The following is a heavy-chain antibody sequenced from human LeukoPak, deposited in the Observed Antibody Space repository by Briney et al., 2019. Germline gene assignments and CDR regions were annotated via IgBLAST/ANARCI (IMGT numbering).Heavy chain of an antibody. J-gene: IGHJ4*02. CDR2: ISGDGGST. V-gene: IGHV3-43*02. CDR1: GFTFDDYA. Sequence: GGSLRLSCAASGFTFDDYAMHWVRQAPGKGLEWVSLISGDGGSTYYADSVKGRFTISRDNSKNSLYLQMNSLRTEDTALYYCAKDMAGGDGYNYAGYSDYWGQGTLVTVSS. D-gene: IGHD5-24*01. CDR3: AKDMAGGDGYNYAGYSDY.